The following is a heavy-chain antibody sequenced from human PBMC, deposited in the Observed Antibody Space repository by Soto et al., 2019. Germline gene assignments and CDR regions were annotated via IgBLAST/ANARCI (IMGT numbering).Heavy chain of an antibody. CDR1: GGSVSSGGYY. Sequence: QVQLQESGPGLVKPSQTLSLTCTVSGGSVSSGGYYWSWIRQHPGKGLEWIGYIYYSGSTYYNPSLKSRVTISVDTSKNQFSLKLSSVTAADTAVYYCAISGYDGAYFDYWGQGTLVTVSS. CDR2: IYYSGST. J-gene: IGHJ4*02. CDR3: AISGYDGAYFDY. V-gene: IGHV4-31*03. D-gene: IGHD5-12*01.